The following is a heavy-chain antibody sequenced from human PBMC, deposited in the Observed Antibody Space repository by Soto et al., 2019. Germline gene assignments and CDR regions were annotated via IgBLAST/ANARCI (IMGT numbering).Heavy chain of an antibody. CDR1: GGTFSSYA. V-gene: IGHV1-69*12. CDR3: ARSLSDYGDYGQLYYFDY. CDR2: IIPIFGTA. J-gene: IGHJ4*02. Sequence: QVQLVQSGAEVKKPGSSVKVSCKASGGTFSSYAISWVRQAPGQGLEWMGGIIPIFGTANYAQKFQGRVTITADESTSTADMELSSLRSEDTAVYYCARSLSDYGDYGQLYYFDYWGQGTLVTVSS. D-gene: IGHD4-17*01.